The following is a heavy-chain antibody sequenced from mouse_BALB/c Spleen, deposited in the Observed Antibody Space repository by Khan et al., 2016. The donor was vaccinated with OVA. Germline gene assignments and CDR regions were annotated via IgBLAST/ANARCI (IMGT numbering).Heavy chain of an antibody. CDR3: ARLAYYYNSEGFAY. CDR2: INTGGAYT. CDR1: GFTFSTYG. Sequence: EVKLVESGGDFVRPGGSLKLSCAASGFTFSTYGMSWVRQTPDKRLEWVATINTGGAYTYYPDSVQGRFTISRDNAKNTLYLQLSSLKSEDTAIYYCARLAYYYNSEGFAYWGQGTLVTVSA. V-gene: IGHV5-6*01. D-gene: IGHD1-1*01. J-gene: IGHJ3*01.